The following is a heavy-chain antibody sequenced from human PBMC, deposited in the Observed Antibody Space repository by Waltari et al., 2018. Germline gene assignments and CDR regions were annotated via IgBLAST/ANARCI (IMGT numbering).Heavy chain of an antibody. CDR3: ARVGSGNSDYYFDY. CDR2: ISYDGSNK. D-gene: IGHD2-15*01. Sequence: QAPGKGLEWVAVISYDGSNKYYADSVKGRFTISRDNSKNTLYLQMNSLRAEDTAVYYCARVGSGNSDYYFDYWGQGTLVTVSS. J-gene: IGHJ4*02. V-gene: IGHV3-30-3*01.